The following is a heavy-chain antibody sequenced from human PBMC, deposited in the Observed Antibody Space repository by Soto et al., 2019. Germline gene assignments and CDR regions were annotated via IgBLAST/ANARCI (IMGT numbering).Heavy chain of an antibody. D-gene: IGHD3-9*01. CDR2: ISYDGSNK. CDR3: ARDPLTGYYGYYFDY. J-gene: IGHJ4*02. V-gene: IGHV3-30-3*01. Sequence: PGGSLRLSCAASGFTFSSYAMHWVRQAPPKGLEWVAVISYDGSNKYYADSVKGRFTISRDNSKNTLYLQMNSLRAEDTAVYYFARDPLTGYYGYYFDYWGQGTLVTVSS. CDR1: GFTFSSYA.